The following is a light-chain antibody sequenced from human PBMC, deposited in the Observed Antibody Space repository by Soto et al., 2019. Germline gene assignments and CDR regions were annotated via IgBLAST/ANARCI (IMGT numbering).Light chain of an antibody. V-gene: IGKV3-11*01. J-gene: IGKJ5*01. CDR3: QKRSNSPIN. Sequence: EIVLTQSPGTLSVSAGERATISCRASQDISSYLASYQHKPGQGPRLLIYAASNRDTGVPARFRGSGSGTVFTLTISSLQPEDFSVYYCQKRSNSPINFGQGTRLEIK. CDR1: QDISSY. CDR2: AAS.